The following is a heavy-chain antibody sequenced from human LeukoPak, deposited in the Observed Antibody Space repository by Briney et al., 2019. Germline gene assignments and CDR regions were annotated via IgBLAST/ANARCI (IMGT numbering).Heavy chain of an antibody. Sequence: SETLSLTCTVSGGSISTYYWNWIRQPPGKRLEWIGDIYYSGSTNYNPSLKSRVTISVDTCKNQFSLNLTSVPAADTAVYYCARGGIRQTFDNWGQGTLVTVSS. CDR1: GGSISTYY. V-gene: IGHV4-59*01. CDR3: ARGGIRQTFDN. D-gene: IGHD3-3*02. CDR2: IYYSGST. J-gene: IGHJ4*02.